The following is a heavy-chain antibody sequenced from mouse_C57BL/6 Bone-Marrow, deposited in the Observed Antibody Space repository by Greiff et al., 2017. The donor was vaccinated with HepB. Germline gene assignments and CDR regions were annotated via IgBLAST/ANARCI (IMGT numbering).Heavy chain of an antibody. Sequence: EVKLVESGGGLVKPGGSLKLSCAASGFTFSSYAMSWVRQTPEKRLEWVATISDGGSYTYYPDNVKGRFTISRDNAKNNLYLQMSHLKSEDTAMYYCARAPADGNLGFAYWGQGTLVTVSA. CDR3: ARAPADGNLGFAY. J-gene: IGHJ3*01. CDR1: GFTFSSYA. V-gene: IGHV5-4*03. D-gene: IGHD2-1*01. CDR2: ISDGGSYT.